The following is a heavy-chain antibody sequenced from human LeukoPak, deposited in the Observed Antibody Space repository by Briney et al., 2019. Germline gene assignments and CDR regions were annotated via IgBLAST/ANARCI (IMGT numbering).Heavy chain of an antibody. CDR3: ARDPYKGAVDS. CDR1: GFTFISSW. CDR2: IKDDGSEK. D-gene: IGHD1-1*01. J-gene: IGHJ4*02. V-gene: IGHV3-7*01. Sequence: PGGSLRLSCAASGFTFISSWMSWLRRAPGKGLEWVANIKDDGSEKYYVGSVEGRFTISRDNAKNSLYLQMNSLTAEDTAIYYCARDPYKGAVDSWGQGTLVTVSS.